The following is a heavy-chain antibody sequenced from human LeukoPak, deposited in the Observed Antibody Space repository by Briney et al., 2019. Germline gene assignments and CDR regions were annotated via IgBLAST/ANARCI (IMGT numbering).Heavy chain of an antibody. CDR1: GGSFSGYY. J-gene: IGHJ3*02. Sequence: SETLSLTCAVYGGSFSGYYWTWIRQPPGKGLEWIGEINHSGSTNYNPSLKSRVTISVDTSRNQFSLILTSVTAADTAVYFCARVRAAGSFDIWAQGPMVTVSS. V-gene: IGHV4-34*01. CDR3: ARVRAAGSFDI. CDR2: INHSGST.